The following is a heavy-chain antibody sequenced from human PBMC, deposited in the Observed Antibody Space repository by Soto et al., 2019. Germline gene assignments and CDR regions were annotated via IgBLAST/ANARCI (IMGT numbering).Heavy chain of an antibody. CDR2: ISSSGGST. V-gene: IGHV3-23*01. J-gene: IGHJ4*02. D-gene: IGHD3-22*01. CDR3: AKYQPMTQSRPYFDY. CDR1: GFTFRSYA. Sequence: EVQLLESGGDLIQPGGSLRLSCAASGFTFRSYAMSWVRQAPGKGLGWVSAISSSGGSTFYADSVKGRFTISRDNSRNTLYLQMNSLRAEDTAIYYCAKYQPMTQSRPYFDYWGQGTLVTVSS.